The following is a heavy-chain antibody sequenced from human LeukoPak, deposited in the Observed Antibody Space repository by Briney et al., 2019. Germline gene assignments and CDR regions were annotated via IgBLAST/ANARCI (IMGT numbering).Heavy chain of an antibody. CDR3: ARDAGYSSGWSLYYYYYYMDV. V-gene: IGHV1-18*01. Sequence: GASVKVSCKASGYTFTSYGISWVRQAPGQGLEWMGWISAYNGNTNYAQKLQGRVTMTTDTSTSTAYMELRSLRSDDTAVYYCARDAGYSSGWSLYYYYYYMDVWGKGTTVTISS. CDR2: ISAYNGNT. CDR1: GYTFTSYG. J-gene: IGHJ6*03. D-gene: IGHD6-19*01.